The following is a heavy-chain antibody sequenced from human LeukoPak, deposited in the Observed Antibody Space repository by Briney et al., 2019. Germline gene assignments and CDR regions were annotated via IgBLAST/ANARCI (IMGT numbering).Heavy chain of an antibody. Sequence: GGSLRLSCAASGFTFSSYWMHWVRQAPGKGLEWVSRVSISGDNTYYADSVKGRFTISRDNSKNTLYLQINSLRAEDTAVYYCARARTSGSFCDYWGQGTLVTVSS. CDR2: VSISGDNT. V-gene: IGHV3-23*01. CDR3: ARARTSGSFCDY. CDR1: GFTFSSYW. D-gene: IGHD1-26*01. J-gene: IGHJ4*02.